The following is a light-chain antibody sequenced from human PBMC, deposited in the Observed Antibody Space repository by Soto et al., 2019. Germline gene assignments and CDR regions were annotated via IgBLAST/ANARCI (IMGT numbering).Light chain of an antibody. CDR1: QSVSTN. CDR3: QQYNSYS. Sequence: EIVMTQSPATLSVSPGASATLSCRTSQSVSTNLAWYQQKPGQVPRVLIYGASTRATEIPARFSGSGSGTEFTLTISSLQSEDFAVYYCQQYNSYSFGQGTKV. J-gene: IGKJ1*01. V-gene: IGKV3-15*01. CDR2: GAS.